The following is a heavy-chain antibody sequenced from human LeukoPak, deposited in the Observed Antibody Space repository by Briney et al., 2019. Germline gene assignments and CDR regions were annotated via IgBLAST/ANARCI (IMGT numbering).Heavy chain of an antibody. CDR2: ISSSSSYI. J-gene: IGHJ4*02. V-gene: IGHV3-21*01. CDR1: GFTFSSYS. D-gene: IGHD4-23*01. Sequence: PGGSLRLSCAASGFTFSSYSMNWVRQAPGKGLEWVSSISSSSSYIYHADSVKGRFTISRDNAKNSLYLQMNSLRAEDTAVYYCARDLAVTRGYWGQGTLVTVSS. CDR3: ARDLAVTRGY.